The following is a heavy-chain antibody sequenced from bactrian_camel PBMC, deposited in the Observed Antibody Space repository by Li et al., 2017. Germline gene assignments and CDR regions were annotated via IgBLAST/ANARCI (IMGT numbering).Heavy chain of an antibody. D-gene: IGHD6*01. CDR3: AVAERIWTTCTANFAF. CDR2: IGSDGNT. CDR1: ELTSADYC. J-gene: IGHJ4*01. Sequence: HVQLVESGGGSVEAGGSLSLSCEVTELTSADYCMGWFRQAPGKECEGVAVIGSDGNTAYRGFAQGRFIISYDNAKNTLYLQMNSLKPEDTAVYYCAVAERIWTTCTANFAFWGQGTQVTVS. V-gene: IGHV3S55*01.